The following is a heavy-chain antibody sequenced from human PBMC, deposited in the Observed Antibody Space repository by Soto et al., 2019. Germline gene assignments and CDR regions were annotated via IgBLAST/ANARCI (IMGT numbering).Heavy chain of an antibody. J-gene: IGHJ4*02. V-gene: IGHV4-39*01. CDR2: IYYSGST. CDR3: ARLEGGSFLFDY. CDR1: GGSISSSSYY. D-gene: IGHD1-26*01. Sequence: QLQLQESGPGLVKPSETLSLTCTVSGGSISSSSYYWGWIRQPPGTGLEWIGSIYYSGSTYYNPSLKSRVTISVDTSKNQFSLKLSSVTAADTAVYYCARLEGGSFLFDYWGQGTLVTVSS.